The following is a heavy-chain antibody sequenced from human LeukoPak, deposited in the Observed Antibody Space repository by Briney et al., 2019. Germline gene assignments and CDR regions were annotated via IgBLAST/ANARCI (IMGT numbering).Heavy chain of an antibody. D-gene: IGHD6-13*01. Sequence: GGSLRLSCAASGFTFSSYAMSWVRQAPGKGLEWVSAISGSGGSTYYADSVKGRFTISRDNSKNTLYLQMNSLRAEDTAVYYCAKDPPVIAAAPLYYFDYWGQGTLVTVSS. CDR1: GFTFSSYA. CDR3: AKDPPVIAAAPLYYFDY. CDR2: ISGSGGST. J-gene: IGHJ4*02. V-gene: IGHV3-23*01.